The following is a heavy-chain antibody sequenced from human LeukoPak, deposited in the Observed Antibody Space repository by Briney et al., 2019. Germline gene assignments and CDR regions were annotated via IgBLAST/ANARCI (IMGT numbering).Heavy chain of an antibody. Sequence: AETLSLTCAVYGGSFSGYYWSWIRQPPGKGLEWIGEINHSGSTNYNPSLKSRVTISVDTSKNQFSLELSSVTAADTAVYYCASWGRWASIVPHWFDPWGQGTLVTVSS. CDR2: INHSGST. J-gene: IGHJ5*02. CDR3: ASWGRWASIVPHWFDP. CDR1: GGSFSGYY. D-gene: IGHD3-16*01. V-gene: IGHV4-34*01.